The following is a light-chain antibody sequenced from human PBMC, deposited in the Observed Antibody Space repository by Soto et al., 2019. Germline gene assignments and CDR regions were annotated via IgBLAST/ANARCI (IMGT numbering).Light chain of an antibody. CDR2: RAS. V-gene: IGKV1-5*03. CDR3: QQYDSYSRE. Sequence: IQMTQSPSTLSASVGDRVTITCRASQSISNWLAWYQQKPGKAPTLLIYRASNLEGGVPSRFSGRGSGTEFTLTISSLQHDDFATYYCQQYDSYSREFGQGTKVEIK. CDR1: QSISNW. J-gene: IGKJ1*01.